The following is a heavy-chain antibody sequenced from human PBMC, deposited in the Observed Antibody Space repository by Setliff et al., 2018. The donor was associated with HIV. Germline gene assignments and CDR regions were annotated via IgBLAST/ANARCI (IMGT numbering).Heavy chain of an antibody. J-gene: IGHJ5*02. Sequence: ASVKVSCKASGYTFTNYGINWVRQAPGQGLEWMGWISVHNGKTNFAQKVPGRVTMTTDTSTSTAYMEVSRLRSDDTAVYYCARDVERYSSHSGSGPWGQGTLVTV. CDR3: ARDVERYSSHSGSGP. CDR2: ISVHNGKT. D-gene: IGHD6-19*01. V-gene: IGHV1-18*01. CDR1: GYTFTNYG.